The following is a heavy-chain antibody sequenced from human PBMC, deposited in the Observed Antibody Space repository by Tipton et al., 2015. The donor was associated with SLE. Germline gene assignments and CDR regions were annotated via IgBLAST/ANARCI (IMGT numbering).Heavy chain of an antibody. D-gene: IGHD7-27*01. CDR3: ARANWGFDY. Sequence: SLRLSCAASGFTFDDYAMHWVRQAPGKGLEWVSGISWNSGSIGYADSVKGRFTISRDNAKNSLSLQMNSLRAEDTALYYCARANWGFDYWGQGTLVTVSS. J-gene: IGHJ4*02. V-gene: IGHV3-9*01. CDR1: GFTFDDYA. CDR2: ISWNSGSI.